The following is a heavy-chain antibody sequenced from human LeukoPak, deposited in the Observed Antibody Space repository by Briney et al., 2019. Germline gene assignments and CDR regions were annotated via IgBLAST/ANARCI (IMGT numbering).Heavy chain of an antibody. CDR2: IGSASSYV. Sequence: PGRSLRLSCAASGFTFSSYSMNWVRQAPGKGLEWVAFIGSASSYVFYADSVKGRFTISRDNSDNTVFLQMESVRPDDTAVYYCARKLMSSRRFEYWGQGTLVTVSS. V-gene: IGHV3-21*01. J-gene: IGHJ4*02. D-gene: IGHD2-8*01. CDR3: ARKLMSSRRFEY. CDR1: GFTFSSYS.